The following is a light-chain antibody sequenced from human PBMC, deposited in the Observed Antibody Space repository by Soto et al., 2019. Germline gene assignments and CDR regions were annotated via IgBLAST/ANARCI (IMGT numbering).Light chain of an antibody. J-gene: IGKJ2*03. V-gene: IGKV1-12*01. CDR1: HDVSSW. CDR2: GAS. CDR3: QQANSPYS. Sequence: DIQMTQSPSSFSASVGDRVTITCRASHDVSSWLAWYQQKPGKAPRLLIYGASTLQSGVQSRFSGSGSGTDFTLTISSLQPEDFATYYCQQANSPYSFGQGTKLEIK.